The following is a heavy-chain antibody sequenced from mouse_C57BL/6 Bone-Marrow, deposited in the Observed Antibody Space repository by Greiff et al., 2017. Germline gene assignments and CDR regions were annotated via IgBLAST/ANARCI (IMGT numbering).Heavy chain of an antibody. V-gene: IGHV5-6*01. D-gene: IGHD1-1*01. CDR1: GFTFSSYG. J-gene: IGHJ3*01. CDR3: EHGSSSAWFAY. CDR2: ISSGGSYT. Sequence: EVKLVESGGDLVKPGGSLKLSCAASGFTFSSYGMSWVRQTPDKRLEWVATISSGGSYTYYPASVKGRFTISRDNAKNTLYLQMSSLKSEDTAMYYCEHGSSSAWFAYWGQGTLVTVSA.